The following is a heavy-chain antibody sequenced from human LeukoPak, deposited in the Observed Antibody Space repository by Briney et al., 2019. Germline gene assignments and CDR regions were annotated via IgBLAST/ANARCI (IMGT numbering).Heavy chain of an antibody. CDR3: AKDMSGYSGLDY. CDR2: ISSSGSTI. CDR1: GFTFSSYE. V-gene: IGHV3-48*03. J-gene: IGHJ4*02. D-gene: IGHD5-12*01. Sequence: PGGSLRLSCAASGFTFSSYEMNWVRQAPGKGLEWVSYISSSGSTIYYADSVKGRFTISRDNSKNSLYLQMNSLRTEDTALYYCAKDMSGYSGLDYWGQGTLVTVS.